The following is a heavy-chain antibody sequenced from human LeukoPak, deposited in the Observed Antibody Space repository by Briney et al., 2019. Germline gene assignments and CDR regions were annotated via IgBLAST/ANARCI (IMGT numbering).Heavy chain of an antibody. Sequence: SETLSLTCAVYGGSFSSYYWSWIRQPPGKGLEWIGKISQSGSTNYNPSLKSRVTISVDTSKNQFSLKLTSVTAADTAVYYRARDRTTIRGNWFDPWGQGTLVTVSS. CDR3: ARDRTTIRGNWFDP. V-gene: IGHV4-34*01. CDR2: ISQSGST. J-gene: IGHJ5*02. CDR1: GGSFSSYY. D-gene: IGHD1-1*01.